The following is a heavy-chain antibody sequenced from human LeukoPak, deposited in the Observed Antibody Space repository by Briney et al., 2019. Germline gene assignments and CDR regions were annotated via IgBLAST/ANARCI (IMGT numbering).Heavy chain of an antibody. CDR3: AKAWDYYDSSGSTDY. CDR1: GFTCSSYG. Sequence: GGSLRLSCAASGFTCSSYGMHWVRQAPGKGLEWVAFIRYDGSNKYYADSVKGRFTISRDNSKNTLYLQMNSLRAEDTAVYYCAKAWDYYDSSGSTDYWGQGTLVTVSS. J-gene: IGHJ4*02. V-gene: IGHV3-30*02. CDR2: IRYDGSNK. D-gene: IGHD3-22*01.